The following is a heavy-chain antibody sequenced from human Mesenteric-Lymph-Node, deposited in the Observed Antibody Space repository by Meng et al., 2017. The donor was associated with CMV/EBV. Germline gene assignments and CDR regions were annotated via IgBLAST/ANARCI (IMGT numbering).Heavy chain of an antibody. D-gene: IGHD2-2*01. Sequence: ASVKVSCKASGYTFTSYGISWVRQAPGQGLEWMGWISAYNGNTNYAQKLQGRVTMTTDTSTSTAYMELRSLRSDDTAVYYCARGEGYCSSTSCHGDAFDIWGQGTMVTVSS. CDR1: GYTFTSYG. CDR3: ARGEGYCSSTSCHGDAFDI. V-gene: IGHV1-18*01. CDR2: ISAYNGNT. J-gene: IGHJ3*02.